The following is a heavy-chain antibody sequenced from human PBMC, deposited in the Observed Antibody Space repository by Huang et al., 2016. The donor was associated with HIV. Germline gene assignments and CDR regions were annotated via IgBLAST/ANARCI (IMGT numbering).Heavy chain of an antibody. CDR2: MNNSGRA. Sequence: QVRLEQWGAGLLKPSETLSLTCAVYGGFFSGYQWTWIRQSPGKGLELIGEMNNSGRATYNPSRQTRVIRTGDMSKNQFALQMTSLTVTDTAVYFCARGLRFCRGGDCFPTHFQHWSQG. CDR3: ARGLRFCRGGDCFPTHFQH. J-gene: IGHJ1*01. CDR1: GGFFSGYQ. D-gene: IGHD2-21*02. V-gene: IGHV4-34*02.